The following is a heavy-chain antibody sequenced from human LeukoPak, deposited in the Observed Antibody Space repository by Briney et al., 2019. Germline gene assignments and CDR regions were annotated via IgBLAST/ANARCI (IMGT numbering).Heavy chain of an antibody. CDR1: GFTFSSYA. J-gene: IGHJ3*02. CDR2: ISGSGGST. D-gene: IGHD5-24*01. CDR3: AKVLPSRDGYSDAFDI. V-gene: IGHV3-23*01. Sequence: PGGSLRLSCAASGFTFSSYAMSWVRQAPGKGLEWVSAISGSGGSTYYADSVKGRFTISRDNSKNTLYLQMNSLRAEDTAVYYCAKVLPSRDGYSDAFDIWGQGTMVTVSS.